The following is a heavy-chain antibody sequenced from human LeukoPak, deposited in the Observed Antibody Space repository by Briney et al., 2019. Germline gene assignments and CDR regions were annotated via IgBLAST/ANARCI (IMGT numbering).Heavy chain of an antibody. CDR3: TRHSWPGYSSGWIHPYYFEY. J-gene: IGHJ4*02. V-gene: IGHV4-38-2*01. Sequence: SETLSLTCAVSGYSISSGYYWGWLRQPPGKGLGWIGSIYRSGSTYYTPSLKSRVNISVEPTKNQFSPKLTSVTAGDTAVYYGTRHSWPGYSSGWIHPYYFEYCGQG. D-gene: IGHD6-19*01. CDR2: IYRSGST. CDR1: GYSISSGYY.